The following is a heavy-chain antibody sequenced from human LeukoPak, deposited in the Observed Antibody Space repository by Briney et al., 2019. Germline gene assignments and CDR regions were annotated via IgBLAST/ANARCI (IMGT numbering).Heavy chain of an antibody. J-gene: IGHJ5*02. CDR3: ARLYYDILTGYYINWFDP. CDR1: GFTFNSFA. D-gene: IGHD3-9*01. Sequence: TGGSLRLSCAASGFTFNSFAMSWVRQAPGKGLEWVSTISGNAVSTYYADSVKGRFTISRDNSKNTPYVQMNSLRAEDTAVYYCARLYYDILTGYYINWFDPWGQGTLVTVSS. CDR2: ISGNAVST. V-gene: IGHV3-23*01.